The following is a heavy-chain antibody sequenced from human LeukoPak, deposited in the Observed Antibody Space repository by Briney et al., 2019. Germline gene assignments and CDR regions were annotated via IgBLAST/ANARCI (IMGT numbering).Heavy chain of an antibody. CDR1: GFTFSDYY. V-gene: IGHV3-11*03. D-gene: IGHD4-17*01. Sequence: PGGSLRLSCAASGFTFSDYYMSWIRQAPGKGLEWVSYISSSSSYTNYADSVKGRFTISRDNAKNSLHLQMNSLRAEDTAVYYCARTTVTTNYFDYWGQGTLVTVSS. CDR3: ARTTVTTNYFDY. CDR2: ISSSSSYT. J-gene: IGHJ4*02.